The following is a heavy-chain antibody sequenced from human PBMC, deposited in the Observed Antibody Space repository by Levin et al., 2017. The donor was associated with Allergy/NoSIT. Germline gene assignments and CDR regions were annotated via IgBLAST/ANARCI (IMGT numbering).Heavy chain of an antibody. CDR2: VDWDDFK. CDR3: ARSPTGTYYWYDF. V-gene: IGHV2-70*04. Sequence: SGPTLVKPTQTLTLTCSFSGFSLSTRGMGPTWIRQPPGKALEWLARVDWDDFKFYSPSLKTRLTISKDTSKNQVVLTMTNMDPADTATYYCARSPTGTYYWYDFWGQGTLVTVSS. CDR1: GFSLSTRGMG. J-gene: IGHJ5*01. D-gene: IGHD1-26*01.